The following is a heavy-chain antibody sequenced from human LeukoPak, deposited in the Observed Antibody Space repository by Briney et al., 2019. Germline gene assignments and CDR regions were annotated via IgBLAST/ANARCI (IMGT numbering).Heavy chain of an antibody. CDR3: ARGFIYCSSTSCYAWWFDP. V-gene: IGHV5-51*01. Sequence: GESLKISCKGSGYRFTSYWIGWVRQMPGKGLEWMGIIYPGDSDTRYSPSFQGQVTISADKSISTAYLQWSSLKASDTAMYYCARGFIYCSSTSCYAWWFDPWGQGTLVTVSS. CDR2: IYPGDSDT. CDR1: GYRFTSYW. J-gene: IGHJ5*02. D-gene: IGHD2-2*01.